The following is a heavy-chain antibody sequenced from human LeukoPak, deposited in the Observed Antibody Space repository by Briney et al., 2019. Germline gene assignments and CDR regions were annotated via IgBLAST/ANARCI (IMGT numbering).Heavy chain of an antibody. D-gene: IGHD6-13*01. CDR1: GFTFSNAW. CDR2: IKSKTDGGTT. Sequence: PGGSLRLSCAASGFTFSNAWMSWVRQAPGKGLKWVGRIKSKTDGGTTDYAAPVKGRFTISRDDSKNTLYLQMNSLKTEDTAVYYCTTAKEAQLGAFDIWGQGTMVTVSS. V-gene: IGHV3-15*01. J-gene: IGHJ3*02. CDR3: TTAKEAQLGAFDI.